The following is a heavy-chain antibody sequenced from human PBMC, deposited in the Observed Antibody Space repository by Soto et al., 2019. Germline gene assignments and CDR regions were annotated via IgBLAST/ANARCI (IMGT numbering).Heavy chain of an antibody. CDR1: GFTVSRNY. V-gene: IGHV3-53*01. CDR2: IYSGGTT. CDR3: TGAGETWSSSSHEVGDY. D-gene: IGHD6-6*01. J-gene: IGHJ4*02. Sequence: EVQLVESGGGLIQPGGSLRLSCAGSGFTVSRNYMNWVRQAPGKGLEWDSVIYSGGTTYYADSVKGRFTISRDNSKNTLYLQMSSLRAEDTAVYYCTGAGETWSSSSHEVGDYWGQGTLVTVSS.